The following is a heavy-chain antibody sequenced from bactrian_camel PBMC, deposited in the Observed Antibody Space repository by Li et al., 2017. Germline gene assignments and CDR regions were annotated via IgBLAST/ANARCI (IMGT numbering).Heavy chain of an antibody. CDR1: GYTISSTC. CDR3: AAGPFGAVVVRCRMEEYNY. CDR2: INSDGGT. V-gene: IGHV3S26*01. D-gene: IGHD6*01. Sequence: HVQLVESGGGSVQAGGSLRLSCAASGYTISSTCMAWFRKAPGKERERVAFINSDGGTSYADSVKGRFTISKDNAKNTLDLQMNSLKPEDTAMYYCAAGPFGAVVVRCRMEEYNYWGQGSQVTVS. J-gene: IGHJ4*01.